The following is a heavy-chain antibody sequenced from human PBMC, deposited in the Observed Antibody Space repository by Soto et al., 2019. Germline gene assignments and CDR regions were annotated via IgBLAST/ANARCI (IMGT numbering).Heavy chain of an antibody. V-gene: IGHV3-11*01. D-gene: IGHD3-9*01. CDR1: GFTFSDYY. CDR2: ISSSGSTI. CDR3: ARTDYDILTGYLNWFDP. Sequence: QVQLVESGGGLVKPGGSLRLSCAASGFTFSDYYMSWIRQAPGKGLEWVSYISSSGSTIYYADTVKGRFTISRDNAKNALYPQMNSLRAEDTAVYYCARTDYDILTGYLNWFDPWGQGTLVTVSS. J-gene: IGHJ5*02.